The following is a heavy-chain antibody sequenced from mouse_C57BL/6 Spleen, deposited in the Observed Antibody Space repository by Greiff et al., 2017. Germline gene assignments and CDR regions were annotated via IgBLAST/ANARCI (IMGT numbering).Heavy chain of an antibody. D-gene: IGHD1-1*01. Sequence: EVMLVESEGGLVQPGSSMKLSCTASGFTFSDYYMAWVRQVPEKGLEWVANINYDGSSTYYLDSLKSRFIISKDNAKNILYLQMSSLKSEDTATYYCARAVVARGYFDDWGTGTTVTVSS. V-gene: IGHV5-16*01. CDR2: INYDGSST. CDR3: ARAVVARGYFDD. J-gene: IGHJ1*03. CDR1: GFTFSDYY.